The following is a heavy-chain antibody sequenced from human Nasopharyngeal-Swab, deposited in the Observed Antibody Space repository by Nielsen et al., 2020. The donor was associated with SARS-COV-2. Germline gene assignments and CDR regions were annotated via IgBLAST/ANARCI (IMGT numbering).Heavy chain of an antibody. CDR1: GGSFSSYY. Sequence: SETLSLTCAVYGGSFSSYYWTWIRQPPGKGLEWIGEIDHSGSTNSNPSLKSRVTLSVDTSKNQFSLKLTSMTAADTAVYYCARRTPFSATFFHFDYWGLGTLVTVSS. J-gene: IGHJ4*02. CDR2: IDHSGST. V-gene: IGHV4-34*01. D-gene: IGHD2/OR15-2a*01. CDR3: ARRTPFSATFFHFDY.